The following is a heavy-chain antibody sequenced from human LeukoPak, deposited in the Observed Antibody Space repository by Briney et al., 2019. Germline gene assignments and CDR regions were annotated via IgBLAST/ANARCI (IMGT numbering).Heavy chain of an antibody. J-gene: IGHJ4*02. Sequence: GGSQRLSCAASGFISCECGMRGVRQSPGKGLERVSVITGDGGNTYYADPVKGRFTISRDNSKNTLYLQMNSLRAEDTAVYYCAKVWRGGGSCFDYWGQGTLVTVSS. D-gene: IGHD2-15*01. V-gene: IGHV3-23*01. CDR1: GFISCECG. CDR2: ITGDGGNT. CDR3: AKVWRGGGSCFDY.